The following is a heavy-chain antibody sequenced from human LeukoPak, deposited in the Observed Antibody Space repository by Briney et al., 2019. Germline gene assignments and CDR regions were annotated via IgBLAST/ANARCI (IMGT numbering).Heavy chain of an antibody. CDR1: GYTFTGYY. V-gene: IGHV1-2*02. CDR2: INPNSGGT. D-gene: IGHD2-21*01. Sequence: ASVKVSCKASGYTFTGYYMHWVRQAPGQGLEWMGWINPNSGGTNYAQKFQGRVTMTRDTSISTAYMELSRLRSDDTAAYYCARGHIVVVMYDYWGQGTLVTVSS. CDR3: ARGHIVVVMYDY. J-gene: IGHJ4*02.